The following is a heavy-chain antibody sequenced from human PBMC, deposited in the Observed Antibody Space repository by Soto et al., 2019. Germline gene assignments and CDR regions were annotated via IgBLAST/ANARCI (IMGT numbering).Heavy chain of an antibody. V-gene: IGHV3-11*01. CDR2: ISNTGTTI. Sequence: QVQLVDSGGGLVNPGGSLRLSCVASGFTFSDYYMTWIRQAPGKGLEWVSYISNTGTTIDYADSVKGRFTISRDNAKKSLYLKMNSLRDEDTAVYYCARPEVVYGVNFWFFDLWGRGTLVTVSS. CDR1: GFTFSDYY. J-gene: IGHJ2*01. D-gene: IGHD4-17*01. CDR3: ARPEVVYGVNFWFFDL.